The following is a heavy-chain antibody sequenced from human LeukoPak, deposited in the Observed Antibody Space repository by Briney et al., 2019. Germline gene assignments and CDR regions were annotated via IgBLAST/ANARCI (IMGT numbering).Heavy chain of an antibody. D-gene: IGHD2-15*01. CDR2: IRYDGSSK. CDR3: AKDRCSGGIGCYYYYMDV. CDR1: GFTFSSYD. J-gene: IGHJ6*03. V-gene: IGHV3-30*02. Sequence: GGSLRLSCAASGFTFSSYDMHWVRQAPGKGLEWVAYIRYDGSSKDYADSVKGRFSISRANSKNTLYLQMNSLRVEDTAVYYCAKDRCSGGIGCYYYYMDVWGKGTTVTISS.